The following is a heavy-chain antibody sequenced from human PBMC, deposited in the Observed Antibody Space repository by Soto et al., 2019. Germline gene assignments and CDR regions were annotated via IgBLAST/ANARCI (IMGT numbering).Heavy chain of an antibody. J-gene: IGHJ6*02. CDR3: ARARYYFYGMDV. Sequence: QVQLQESGPGLVKPSQTLYLTCTVYGDSISSGNYYWSWIRQHPGKGLEWIGYIYHSGNTYYNPSLKSRVNISVDTSKNQCSLKLSSVTAADTAVYYCARARYYFYGMDVWGQVTTVTVSS. CDR2: IYHSGNT. V-gene: IGHV4-31*03. CDR1: GDSISSGNYY.